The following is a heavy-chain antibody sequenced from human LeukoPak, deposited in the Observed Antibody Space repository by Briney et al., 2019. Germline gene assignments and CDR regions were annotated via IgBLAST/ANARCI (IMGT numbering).Heavy chain of an antibody. D-gene: IGHD2-2*01. J-gene: IGHJ4*02. CDR1: GFTFSSYS. CDR2: IRSKAYGGTT. CDR3: ARGRSSSTSCYGY. Sequence: GGSLRLSCAASGFTFSSYSMSWVRQAPGKGLEWVGFIRSKAYGGTTEYAASVKGRFTISRDDSKSIAYLQMNSLKTEDTAVYYCARGRSSSTSCYGYWGQGTLVTVSS. V-gene: IGHV3-49*04.